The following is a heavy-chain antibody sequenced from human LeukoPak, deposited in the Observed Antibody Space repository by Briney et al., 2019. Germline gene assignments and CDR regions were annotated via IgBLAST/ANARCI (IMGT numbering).Heavy chain of an antibody. D-gene: IGHD2-8*01. CDR1: GFTFNTYE. V-gene: IGHV3-48*03. Sequence: GGSLRLSCAASGFTFNTYEMTWVRQAPGKGLEWVSYFSASGNGRTIYYADSVKGRFTISRDNAKNSLYLQMNSLGAEDTAVYYCARDPERGVYFEYWGQGALVTVSS. J-gene: IGHJ4*02. CDR2: FSASGNGRTI. CDR3: ARDPERGVYFEY.